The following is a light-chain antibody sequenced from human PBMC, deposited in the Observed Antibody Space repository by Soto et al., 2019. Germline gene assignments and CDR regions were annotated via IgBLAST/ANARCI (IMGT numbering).Light chain of an antibody. CDR1: SSDVGGYNY. V-gene: IGLV2-14*01. Sequence: QSALTQPASVSGSPGQSITISCTGTSSDVGGYNYVSWYQQHPGKAPKLMIYEVSNRPSGVSNRFSVSKSGNTASLTISGREAEDEADYYCCSYTSSSIDYVFGTGTKVTVL. J-gene: IGLJ1*01. CDR3: CSYTSSSIDYV. CDR2: EVS.